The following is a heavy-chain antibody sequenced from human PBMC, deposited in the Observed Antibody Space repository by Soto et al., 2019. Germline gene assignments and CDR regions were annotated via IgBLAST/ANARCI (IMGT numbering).Heavy chain of an antibody. J-gene: IGHJ5*02. Sequence: PGGSLRLSCAASGFTFSSYSMNWVRQAPGKGLEWVSYISSSSSTIYYADSVKGRFTISRDNAKNSLYLQMNSLRDEDTAVYYCAREPRYYYDSSGYLNWFDPWGQGTLVTVS. CDR3: AREPRYYYDSSGYLNWFDP. CDR1: GFTFSSYS. D-gene: IGHD3-22*01. V-gene: IGHV3-48*02. CDR2: ISSSSSTI.